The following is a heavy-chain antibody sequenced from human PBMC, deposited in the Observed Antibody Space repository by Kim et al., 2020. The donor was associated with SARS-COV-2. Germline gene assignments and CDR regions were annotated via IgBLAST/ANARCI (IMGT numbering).Heavy chain of an antibody. CDR2: INPNGGNT. CDR1: GYTFTSYY. Sequence: ASVKVSCKASGYTFTSYYMHWVRQAPGQGLEWMGIINPNGGNTSYAQKFQGRVTMTSDTSTSTVYMELSSLRSEDTAVYYCARSNHFWSGLGVCGEGATGTASS. CDR3: ARSNHFWSGLGV. V-gene: IGHV1-46*01. J-gene: IGHJ6*01. D-gene: IGHD3-3*02.